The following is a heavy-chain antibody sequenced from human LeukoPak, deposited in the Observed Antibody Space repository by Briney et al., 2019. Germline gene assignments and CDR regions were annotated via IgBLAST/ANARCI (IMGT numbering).Heavy chain of an antibody. CDR3: AREVPSTMVRGGLRFDP. D-gene: IGHD3-10*01. V-gene: IGHV4-59*01. CDR1: GGFFNGYY. J-gene: IGHJ5*02. Sequence: PSETLSLTCAVLGGFFNGYYWSWIRQPPGKGLEWMGYIYYSGSTNYNPSLKSRVTISVDTSKNQFSLKLSSVTAADTAVYYCAREVPSTMVRGGLRFDPWGQGTLVTVSS. CDR2: IYYSGST.